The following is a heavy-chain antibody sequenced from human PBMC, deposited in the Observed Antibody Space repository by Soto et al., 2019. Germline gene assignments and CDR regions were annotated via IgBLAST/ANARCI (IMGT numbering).Heavy chain of an antibody. CDR1: GLTFNRYW. CDR3: AREFCSGGNCYTYYFDP. CDR2: INTDGSNT. J-gene: IGHJ5*02. Sequence: PGGSLRLSCAASGLTFNRYWMHWVRHAPGKGLVWVSHINTDGSNTNYADSVKGRFTISRDNAKSTLFLQMNSLRDEDTAVYYCAREFCSGGNCYTYYFDPWGQGIPVPVSS. V-gene: IGHV3-74*01. D-gene: IGHD2-15*01.